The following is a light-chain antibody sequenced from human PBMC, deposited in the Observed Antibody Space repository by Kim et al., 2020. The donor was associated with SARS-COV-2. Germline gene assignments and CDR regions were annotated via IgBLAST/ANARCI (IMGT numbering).Light chain of an antibody. CDR2: DAS. CDR1: QGVSTY. Sequence: SPGERATLSCSASQGVSTYLAWYQQKPGQAPRLLIYDASNRATGIPDRFSGSGSGTDFTLTISSLESEDFAVYYCQQRSNWPPALTFGGGTKLEIK. J-gene: IGKJ4*01. V-gene: IGKV3-11*01. CDR3: QQRSNWPPALT.